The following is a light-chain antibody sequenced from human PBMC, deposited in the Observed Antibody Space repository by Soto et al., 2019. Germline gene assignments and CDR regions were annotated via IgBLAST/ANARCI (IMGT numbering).Light chain of an antibody. CDR3: QLSDSNPRT. CDR2: GAS. V-gene: IGKV1-39*01. J-gene: IGKJ1*01. CDR1: PTIRTY. Sequence: DVEVTQSPSSLSASVGDRVIITCRAGPTIRTYLNWYQQKPGKAPQLLIFGASTLQSGIPLRFSGGGSGAEFSLIIANLQPEDGATYYCQLSDSNPRTFGQGTKV.